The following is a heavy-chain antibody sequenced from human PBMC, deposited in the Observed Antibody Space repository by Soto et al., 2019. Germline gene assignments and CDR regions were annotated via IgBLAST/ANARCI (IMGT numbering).Heavy chain of an antibody. CDR2: IYYRGST. Sequence: PSQPQSLTYTVSGGSISGISCCRSSKHQPPGTGVECIGSIYYRGSTSTNPSPKSRVTLSVDTSKTPFSLKLSSVTAADTAVYFSARRGSGSYYNSRWSAPWGKGSLVTVSS. CDR1: GGSISGISCC. D-gene: IGHD3-10*01. V-gene: IGHV4-39*01. J-gene: IGHJ5*02. CDR3: ARRGSGSYYNSRWSAP.